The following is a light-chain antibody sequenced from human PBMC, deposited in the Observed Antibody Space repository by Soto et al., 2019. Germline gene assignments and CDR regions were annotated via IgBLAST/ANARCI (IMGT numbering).Light chain of an antibody. Sequence: IELTQSASSLSASVRDSVTIPCRPSQSMSSYLNWDQKKPGKATKLLRYAASNLQSGVPSRFSGSGSGTDFTLTISGLQPAGFATYDSQKYTRVPPCTFAQGTRLEIK. CDR3: QKYTRVPPCT. J-gene: IGKJ5*01. V-gene: IGKV1-39*01. CDR1: QSMSSY. CDR2: AAS.